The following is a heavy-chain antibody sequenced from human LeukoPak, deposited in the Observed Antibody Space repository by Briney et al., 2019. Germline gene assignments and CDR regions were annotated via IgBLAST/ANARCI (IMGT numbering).Heavy chain of an antibody. J-gene: IGHJ3*02. D-gene: IGHD3-22*01. V-gene: IGHV5-51*01. CDR1: GYSFTSYW. CDR3: ARQRYDSSGYHAPIDI. Sequence: GESLKISCKGSGYSFTSYWIGWVRQMPGKGLEWMGIIYPGDSDTRYSPSFQGQVTISADKSISTAYLQWSSLKASDTAMYYCARQRYDSSGYHAPIDIWGQGTMVTVSS. CDR2: IYPGDSDT.